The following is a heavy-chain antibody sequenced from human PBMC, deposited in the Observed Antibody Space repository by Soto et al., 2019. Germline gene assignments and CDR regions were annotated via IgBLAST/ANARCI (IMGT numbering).Heavy chain of an antibody. D-gene: IGHD3-10*01. V-gene: IGHV4-31*03. CDR3: ARDSSSEGGSGSYYNLDAFDI. CDR2: IYYSGST. CDR1: GGSISSGGYY. Sequence: QVQLQESGPGLVKPSQTLSLTSTVSGGSISSGGYYWSWIRQHPGKGLEWIGYIYYSGSTYYNPSLKRRVTISVDTSKIQFYLKLSSVTAADTAVYYCARDSSSEGGSGSYYNLDAFDIWGQGTMVTVSS. J-gene: IGHJ3*02.